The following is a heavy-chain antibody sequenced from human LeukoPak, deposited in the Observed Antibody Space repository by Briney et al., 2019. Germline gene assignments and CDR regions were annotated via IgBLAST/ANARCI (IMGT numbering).Heavy chain of an antibody. CDR3: AKGLRKLIVGSTEYYFDY. V-gene: IGHV3-33*06. D-gene: IGHD1-26*01. CDR2: IWNDGRNK. CDR1: GFTFSSYG. Sequence: GWPLRLSCGAPGFTFSSYGMHWVRQAPGKGLEGVAVIWNDGRNKYYADSAKGRFTIYRDNSKNTLYLQMNSLRAEDAAVYYCAKGLRKLIVGSTEYYFDYWGQGTLVTVSS. J-gene: IGHJ4*02.